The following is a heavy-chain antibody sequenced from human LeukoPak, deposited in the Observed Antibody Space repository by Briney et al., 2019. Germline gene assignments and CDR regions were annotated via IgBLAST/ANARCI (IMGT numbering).Heavy chain of an antibody. CDR3: ARVSGDYYHTVDY. CDR1: GFTFSSYA. V-gene: IGHV3-21*01. CDR2: ITSSSSYI. Sequence: GGSLRLSCAASGFTFSSYAMGWVRQAPGRGLEGVSSITSSSSYIYYADSVKGRFTISRDNAKNSLYLQMNSLRVEDTAVYYCARVSGDYYHTVDYWGQGTLVTVSS. J-gene: IGHJ4*02. D-gene: IGHD4-17*01.